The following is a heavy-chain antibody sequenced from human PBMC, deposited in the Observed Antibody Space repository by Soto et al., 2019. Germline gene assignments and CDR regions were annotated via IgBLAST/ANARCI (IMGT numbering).Heavy chain of an antibody. CDR2: IKSDGSEK. D-gene: IGHD2-21*02. Sequence: GGSLRLPCAASGFSFSSSWMSWVHQAPGKGLEWVANIKSDGSEKYSVDTVKGRFTSSRDNAKNSLYLQLNSLRAEDTAVYYCARDVDRIVVVTAIRPFDNWGQGTLVTVSS. CDR1: GFSFSSSW. J-gene: IGHJ4*02. V-gene: IGHV3-7*01. CDR3: ARDVDRIVVVTAIRPFDN.